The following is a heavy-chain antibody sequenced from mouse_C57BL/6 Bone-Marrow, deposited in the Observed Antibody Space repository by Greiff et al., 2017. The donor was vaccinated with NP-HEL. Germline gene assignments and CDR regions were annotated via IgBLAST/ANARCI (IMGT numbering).Heavy chain of an antibody. CDR3: ARHVYYYGSRHYYAMDY. Sequence: VKLVESGPGLVAPSQSLSITCTVSGFSLTSYGVHWVRQPPGKGLEWLVVIWSDGSTTYNSALKSRLSISKDNSKSQVFLKMNSLQTDDTAMYYCARHVYYYGSRHYYAMDYWGQGTSVTVSS. V-gene: IGHV2-6-1*01. CDR2: IWSDGST. CDR1: GFSLTSYG. D-gene: IGHD1-1*01. J-gene: IGHJ4*01.